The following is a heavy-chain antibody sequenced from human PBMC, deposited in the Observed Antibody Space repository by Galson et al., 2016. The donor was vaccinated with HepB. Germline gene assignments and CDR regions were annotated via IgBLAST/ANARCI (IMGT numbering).Heavy chain of an antibody. J-gene: IGHJ3*02. D-gene: IGHD1-26*01. Sequence: SLRLSCAASGLSSSAYWMTWVRQAPGRGLEWVANINQDGSKTNYVDSVKGRFTFSRGNAKNSVYLQMSSLRAEDTAVYYCARDRTYNSGTAYYDVFDIWGQGTMVTVSS. CDR2: INQDGSKT. V-gene: IGHV3-7*03. CDR1: GLSSSAYW. CDR3: ARDRTYNSGTAYYDVFDI.